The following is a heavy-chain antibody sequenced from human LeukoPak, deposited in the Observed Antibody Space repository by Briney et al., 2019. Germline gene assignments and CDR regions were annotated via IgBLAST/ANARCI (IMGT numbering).Heavy chain of an antibody. CDR2: ISAYNGNT. CDR1: GYTFTSYG. V-gene: IGHV1-18*01. J-gene: IGHJ6*02. D-gene: IGHD6-19*01. CDR3: ARIPYSSGWYYYYYGMDV. Sequence: ASVKVSCKASGYTFTSYGISWVRQAPGQGLEWMGWISAYNGNTNYAQKLQGRVTMTTDTSTSTAHMELRSLRSDDTAVYYCARIPYSSGWYYYYYGMDVWGQGTTVTVSS.